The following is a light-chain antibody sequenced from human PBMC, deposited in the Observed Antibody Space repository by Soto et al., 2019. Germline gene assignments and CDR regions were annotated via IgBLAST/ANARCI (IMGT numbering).Light chain of an antibody. V-gene: IGKV4-1*01. CDR3: QQRSLLFT. CDR1: QSVLYSSNNKNY. Sequence: DIVMTQSPDSLAVSLGERATINCKSSQSVLYSSNNKNYLAWYQQKPGQPPKLLIYWASTRDSGVPDRFSGGGSGTDFTLAISSLQADDVAVYYCQQRSLLFTFGGGTKV. CDR2: WAS. J-gene: IGKJ4*01.